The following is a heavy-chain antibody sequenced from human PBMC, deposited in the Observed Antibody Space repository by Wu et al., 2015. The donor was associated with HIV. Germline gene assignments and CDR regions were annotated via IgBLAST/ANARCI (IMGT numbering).Heavy chain of an antibody. Sequence: HDQLVQSGAEVKKPGASVKVSCKVSGYTLSKLSVHWVRRAPGKGLEWMGGSDPADGETIYAQKFKDRVTMTDDISTDTAYMDLRSLGSEDTAVYFCATGISGSFDLWGQGTLVTVSS. CDR3: ATGISGSFDL. J-gene: IGHJ4*02. D-gene: IGHD2-15*01. V-gene: IGHV1-24*01. CDR1: GYTLSKLS. CDR2: SDPADGET.